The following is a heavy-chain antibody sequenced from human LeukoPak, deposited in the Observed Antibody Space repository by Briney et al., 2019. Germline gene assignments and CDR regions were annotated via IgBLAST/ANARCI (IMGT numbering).Heavy chain of an antibody. J-gene: IGHJ4*02. D-gene: IGHD3-3*01. V-gene: IGHV4-39*01. CDR1: GGSMSTSSYY. CDR3: ASNEWSGYYFDY. CDR2: MYYSGST. Sequence: SETLSLTCTVSGGSMSTSSYYWGWIRQPPGKGLEWIDSMYYSGSTYYNPSLKSRVTISVDTSKNQFSLKLSSVTAADTALYYCASNEWSGYYFDYWGQGTLVTVSS.